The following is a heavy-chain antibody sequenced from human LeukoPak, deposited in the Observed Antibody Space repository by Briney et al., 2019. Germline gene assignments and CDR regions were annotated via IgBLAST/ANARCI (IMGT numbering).Heavy chain of an antibody. D-gene: IGHD6-19*01. J-gene: IGHJ5*02. CDR1: GYTFTDNY. CDR2: INPNSDGT. V-gene: IGHV1-2*02. CDR3: ARAGGSGWSRVWFDP. Sequence: GASVKVSCKASGYTFTDNYIHWVRQAPGQGPEWMGWINPNSDGTKYAQKFQSRVTMTRDTSISTAYMEVSSLRYEDTAVYYCARAGGSGWSRVWFDPWGQGTLVTVSS.